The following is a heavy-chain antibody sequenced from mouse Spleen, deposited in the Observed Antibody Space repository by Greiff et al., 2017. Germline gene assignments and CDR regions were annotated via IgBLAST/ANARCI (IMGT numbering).Heavy chain of an antibody. D-gene: IGHD2-2*01. Sequence: VQLQQSGPVLVKPGASVKMSCWASGYTFTDYYMNWVKQSPGKSLEWIGVINPYNGGTSYNQKFKGKATLTVDKSSSTAYMELNSLTSEDSAGYYCARSIYGYDHAMDYWGQGTSVTVSS. CDR2: INPYNGGT. J-gene: IGHJ4*01. V-gene: IGHV1-19*01. CDR3: ARSIYGYDHAMDY. CDR1: GYTFTDYY.